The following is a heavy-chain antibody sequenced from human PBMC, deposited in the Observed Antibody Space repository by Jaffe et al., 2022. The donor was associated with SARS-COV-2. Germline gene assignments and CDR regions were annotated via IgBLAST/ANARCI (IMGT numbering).Heavy chain of an antibody. CDR1: GDSISSSSYD. CDR3: ARYSTSIGWFDP. V-gene: IGHV4-39*01. CDR2: IYYSGNT. Sequence: QLQLQESGPGLVRPSETLSLTCTVSGDSISSSSYDWGWIRQPPGKRLEWIGNIYYSGNTNNNPSLKNRFAISVDTSKNQFSLKLSSVTAADTAVYYCARYSTSIGWFDPWGQGTLVTVSS. J-gene: IGHJ5*02. D-gene: IGHD6-13*01.